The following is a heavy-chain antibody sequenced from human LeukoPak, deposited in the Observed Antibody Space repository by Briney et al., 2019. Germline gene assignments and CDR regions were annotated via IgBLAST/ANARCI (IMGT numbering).Heavy chain of an antibody. CDR2: IRYDGSNK. D-gene: IGHD6-19*01. CDR3: AKDGTGRAVAGNWDWFDP. Sequence: GGSLRLSCAASGFTFSSYGMHWVRQAPGKGLEWVAFIRYDGSNKYYADSVKGRFTISRDNSKNTLYLQMNSLRAEDTAVYYCAKDGTGRAVAGNWDWFDPWGQGTLVTVSS. V-gene: IGHV3-30*02. J-gene: IGHJ5*02. CDR1: GFTFSSYG.